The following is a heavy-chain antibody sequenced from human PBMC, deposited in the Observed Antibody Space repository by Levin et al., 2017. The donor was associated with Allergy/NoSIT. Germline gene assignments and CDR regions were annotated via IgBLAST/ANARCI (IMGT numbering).Heavy chain of an antibody. V-gene: IGHV3-74*01. Sequence: GESLRLSCAASGFTFSSYWMHWVRQAPGKGLMWVSRINSDESRTNYADSVKGRFTISRDNAKNTLYLQMNSLRAEDTAVYYCARGYYDTSTYTASIWGQGTLVTVSS. CDR2: INSDESRT. J-gene: IGHJ4*02. D-gene: IGHD3-22*01. CDR1: GFTFSSYW. CDR3: ARGYYDTSTYTASI.